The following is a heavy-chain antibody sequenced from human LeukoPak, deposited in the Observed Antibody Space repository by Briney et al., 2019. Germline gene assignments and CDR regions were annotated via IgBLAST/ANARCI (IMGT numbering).Heavy chain of an antibody. CDR1: GFTFSGYY. D-gene: IGHD4-17*01. J-gene: IGHJ4*02. Sequence: GGSLRLSCAASGFTFSGYYMTWIRQAPGKGLEWLSHISSSSSTIDYADSVKGRFTISRDNAKNSLFLQMNNLRAEDTAVYYCARDSDGGYTPLNSDYWGQGTLVTVSS. CDR3: ARDSDGGYTPLNSDY. CDR2: ISSSSSTI. V-gene: IGHV3-11*01.